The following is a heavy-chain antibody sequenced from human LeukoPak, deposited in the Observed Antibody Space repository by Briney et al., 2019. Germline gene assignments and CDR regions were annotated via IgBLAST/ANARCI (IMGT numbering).Heavy chain of an antibody. CDR2: INPSDGGT. D-gene: IGHD2-2*02. Sequence: ASVKVSCKASGYTFTSYYIHWVRQAPGQGLEWMGIINPSDGGTTYAQSFQGRVTMTRDMSTSTVYMELSSLRSEDTAVYYCARGGKLGYCSSTFCYTGDYWGQGTLVTVSS. CDR1: GYTFTSYY. CDR3: ARGGKLGYCSSTFCYTGDY. J-gene: IGHJ4*02. V-gene: IGHV1-46*01.